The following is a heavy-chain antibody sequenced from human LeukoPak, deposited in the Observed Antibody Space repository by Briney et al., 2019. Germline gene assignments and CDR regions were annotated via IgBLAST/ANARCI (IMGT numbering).Heavy chain of an antibody. CDR3: ARVWYDSSGYYYDWFDP. J-gene: IGHJ5*02. CDR1: GYSISSSYY. D-gene: IGHD3-22*01. CDR2: IYYSGST. V-gene: IGHV4-61*01. Sequence: SETLSLTCTVSGYSISSSYYWSWIRQPPGKGLEWIGYIYYSGSTNYNPSLKSRVTISVDTSKNQFSLKLSSVTAADTAVYYCARVWYDSSGYYYDWFDPWGQGTLVTVSS.